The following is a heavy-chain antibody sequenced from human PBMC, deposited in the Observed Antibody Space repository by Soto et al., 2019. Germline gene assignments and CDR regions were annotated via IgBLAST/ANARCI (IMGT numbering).Heavy chain of an antibody. CDR3: ATNGEYYDSSGPKYFPH. J-gene: IGHJ1*01. Sequence: QVQLQESGPGLVKPSQTLSLTCAVSGGSISSGGYYWSWIRQHPGKGLECIGYIYYSGSTYYNPSLKSRVTISVDTSKNQFSLKLSSVTAADTAVYYCATNGEYYDSSGPKYFPHWGQGTLVTVSS. CDR1: GGSISSGGYY. CDR2: IYYSGST. V-gene: IGHV4-31*11. D-gene: IGHD3-22*01.